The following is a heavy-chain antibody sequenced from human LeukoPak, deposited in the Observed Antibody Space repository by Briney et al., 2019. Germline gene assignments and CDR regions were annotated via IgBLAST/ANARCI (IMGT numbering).Heavy chain of an antibody. CDR1: GGSISSGSYY. J-gene: IGHJ3*02. CDR3: ARGPYSYDSSGAFDI. Sequence: PSGTLSLTCTVSGGSISSGSYYWSWIRQPAGKGLEWIGRISSSGSTNYNPSLKSRVTISVDTSKNQFSLKLSSVTAADTAVYFCARGPYSYDSSGAFDIWGQGTMVTVSS. D-gene: IGHD3-22*01. V-gene: IGHV4-61*02. CDR2: ISSSGST.